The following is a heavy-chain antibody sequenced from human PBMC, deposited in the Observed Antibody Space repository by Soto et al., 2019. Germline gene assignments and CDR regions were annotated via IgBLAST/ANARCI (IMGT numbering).Heavy chain of an antibody. D-gene: IGHD3-22*01. CDR1: GFSFSDCA. CDR3: AKGPDGSGYYHNWFDS. Sequence: GGSLRLSCAASGFSFSDCAMSWVRQAPGKGLEWVSSISRTGDSAYYADSVKGRFAISRDRSKNRLSLQMNSLRVEDTAVYYCAKGPDGSGYYHNWFDSWGQGTLVTVSS. CDR2: ISRTGDSA. V-gene: IGHV3-23*01. J-gene: IGHJ5*01.